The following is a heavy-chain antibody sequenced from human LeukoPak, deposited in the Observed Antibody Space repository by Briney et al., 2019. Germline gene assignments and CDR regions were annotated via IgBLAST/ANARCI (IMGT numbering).Heavy chain of an antibody. CDR1: GGSISSYY. Sequence: SETLSLTCTVSGGSISSYYWSWIRQPPGKGLEWIGYIYYSGSTNYNPSLKSRVTISVDTSKNQFSLKLSSVTAADTAVYYCARVSYDILTGYPNWFDPWGQGTLVTVSP. V-gene: IGHV4-59*01. J-gene: IGHJ5*02. CDR2: IYYSGST. CDR3: ARVSYDILTGYPNWFDP. D-gene: IGHD3-9*01.